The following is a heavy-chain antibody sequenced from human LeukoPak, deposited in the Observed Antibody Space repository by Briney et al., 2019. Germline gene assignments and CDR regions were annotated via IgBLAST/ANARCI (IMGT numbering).Heavy chain of an antibody. Sequence: SETLSLTCAVYGGSFSGYYWSWIRQPPGKGLEWIGEINHSGSTNYNPSLKSRVTISVDTSKNQFSLKPSSVTAADTAVYYCARGSGASGFDYWGQGTLVTVSA. D-gene: IGHD6-19*01. J-gene: IGHJ4*02. CDR2: INHSGST. CDR1: GGSFSGYY. CDR3: ARGSGASGFDY. V-gene: IGHV4-34*01.